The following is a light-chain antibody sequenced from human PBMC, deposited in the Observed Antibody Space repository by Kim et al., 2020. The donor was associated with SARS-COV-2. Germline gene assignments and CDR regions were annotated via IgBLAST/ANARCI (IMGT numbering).Light chain of an antibody. CDR3: NSRDSSGNHVL. J-gene: IGLJ3*02. CDR1: SLRGYY. Sequence: SSELTQDPAVSVALGQTVTITCQGDSLRGYYASWFRQKSGQAPILVIYGDKNRSSGIPDRFSGSGSGNTASLTITGAQAEDEADYYCNSRDSSGNHVLFGGGTQLTVL. CDR2: GDK. V-gene: IGLV3-19*01.